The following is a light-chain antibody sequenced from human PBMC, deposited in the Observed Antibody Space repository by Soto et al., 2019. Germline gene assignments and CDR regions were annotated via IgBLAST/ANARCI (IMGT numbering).Light chain of an antibody. CDR3: QQYNSYSPT. J-gene: IGKJ1*01. Sequence: DIQMTQSPSTLSASVGDRVTITCRASQSISMWLAWYQQKPGKAPKILIYKASSLESGVPSRFSGSGSGTEFSLTISSLQPDDFAPYYCQQYNSYSPTLGQGPKVKIK. V-gene: IGKV1-5*03. CDR2: KAS. CDR1: QSISMW.